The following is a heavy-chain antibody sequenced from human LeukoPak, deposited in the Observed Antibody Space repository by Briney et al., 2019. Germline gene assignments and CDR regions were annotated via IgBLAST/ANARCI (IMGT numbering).Heavy chain of an antibody. Sequence: PGASLRLSCAASGFTFSSYAMSWVRQAPGKGLEWVSAISGSGGSTYYADSVKGRFTISRDNSKNTLYLQMNSLRAEDTAVYYCAKYQFWSGYYEDCGGGLMDVWGQGTTVTVSS. CDR2: ISGSGGST. CDR3: AKYQFWSGYYEDCGGGLMDV. D-gene: IGHD3-3*01. J-gene: IGHJ6*02. CDR1: GFTFSSYA. V-gene: IGHV3-23*01.